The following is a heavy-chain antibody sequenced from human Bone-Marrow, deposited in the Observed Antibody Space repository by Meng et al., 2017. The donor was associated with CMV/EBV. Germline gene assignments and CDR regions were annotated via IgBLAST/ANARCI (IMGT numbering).Heavy chain of an antibody. V-gene: IGHV4-31*03. D-gene: IGHD5-12*01. CDR2: IYYSGST. Sequence: SETLSLTCTVSGGSISSGGYYWSWIRQHPGKGLEWIGYIYYSGSTYYNPSLKSRVTISVDTSKNQFSLKLSSVTAADTAVYYCARDLWRYSGYDRGYWGQGTLVTVSS. J-gene: IGHJ4*02. CDR3: ARDLWRYSGYDRGY. CDR1: GGSISSGGYY.